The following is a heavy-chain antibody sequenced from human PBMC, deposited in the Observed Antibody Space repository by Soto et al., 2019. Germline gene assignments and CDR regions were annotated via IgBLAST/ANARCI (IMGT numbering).Heavy chain of an antibody. CDR3: ARDLHYDFWSGSYDAFDV. CDR2: INWNGGST. CDR1: GFTFDDYV. J-gene: IGHJ3*01. D-gene: IGHD3-3*01. Sequence: PGGSLRLSCAASGFTFDDYVMSWVRQAPGKGLEWVSGINWNGGSTGYADSVKGRFTISRDNAKNSLYLQMNSLRAEDTALYHCARDLHYDFWSGSYDAFDVWGQGTMVTVSS. V-gene: IGHV3-20*01.